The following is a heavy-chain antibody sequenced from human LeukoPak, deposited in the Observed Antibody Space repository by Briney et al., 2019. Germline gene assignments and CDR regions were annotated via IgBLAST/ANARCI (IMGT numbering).Heavy chain of an antibody. CDR3: ARDKGSGSYERRGFDP. D-gene: IGHD1-26*01. CDR1: VGTFSSYA. CDR2: IIPIFGTA. Sequence: ASVKVSCKASVGTFSSYAISWVRQAPGQGREWMGGIIPIFGTANYAQKFQGRVTITTDESTSTAYMELSSLRSEDTAVYYCARDKGSGSYERRGFDPWGQGTLVTVSS. J-gene: IGHJ5*02. V-gene: IGHV1-69*05.